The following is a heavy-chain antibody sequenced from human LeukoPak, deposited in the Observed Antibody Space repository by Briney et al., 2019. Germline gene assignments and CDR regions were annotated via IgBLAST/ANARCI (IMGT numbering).Heavy chain of an antibody. J-gene: IGHJ6*03. CDR1: GYSFTDYW. CDR3: ARQGSVVYYYMDV. V-gene: IGHV5-51*01. CDR2: IYPGDSDT. Sequence: KPGESLKISCKGSGYSFTDYWIGWVRQMPGEGLEWMGIIYPGDSDTRYSPSFQGQVTISADKSISTAYLQWSSLKASDTAMYYCARQGSVVYYYMDVWGKGTTVTVSS. D-gene: IGHD1-26*01.